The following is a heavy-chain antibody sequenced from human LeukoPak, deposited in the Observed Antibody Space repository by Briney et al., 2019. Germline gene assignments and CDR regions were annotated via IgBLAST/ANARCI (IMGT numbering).Heavy chain of an antibody. D-gene: IGHD2-15*01. V-gene: IGHV4-31*03. CDR3: ANHCSGGTCYRYYFDH. Sequence: PSQTLSLTCTVSGASISSGGYYWSWLRQHPAKGLEWIGYIYYTGSTYYNPSLKSRVTMSVDTSKNQFSLILSSVTAADTGVYYCANHCSGGTCYRYYFDHWGQGTLVTVSA. CDR1: GASISSGGYY. CDR2: IYYTGST. J-gene: IGHJ4*02.